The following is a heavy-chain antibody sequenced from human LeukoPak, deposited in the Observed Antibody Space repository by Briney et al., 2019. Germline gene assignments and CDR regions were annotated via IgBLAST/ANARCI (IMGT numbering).Heavy chain of an antibody. D-gene: IGHD5-12*01. CDR2: IYYSGST. CDR3: ARGYRTFDY. Sequence: SETLSLTCTVSGGSISSYYWSWIRQPPGKGPEWIGYIYYSGSTNYNPSLKSRVTISVDTSKNQFSLKLSSVTAADTAVYYCARGYRTFDYWGQGTLVTVSS. CDR1: GGSISSYY. J-gene: IGHJ4*02. V-gene: IGHV4-59*01.